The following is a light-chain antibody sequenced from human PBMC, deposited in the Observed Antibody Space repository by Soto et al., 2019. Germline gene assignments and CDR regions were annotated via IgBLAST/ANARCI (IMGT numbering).Light chain of an antibody. Sequence: QSVLTQPASVSGSPGQSITISCTGTSSDVGGFNYVSWYQQHPGKAPKLMLYDVSYRPSGVSSRFSGSKSGNTASLTISGLQTEDEADYYCTSYTTSSTFVFGGGTQLTVL. V-gene: IGLV2-14*01. CDR1: SSDVGGFNY. CDR2: DVS. CDR3: TSYTTSSTFV. J-gene: IGLJ7*01.